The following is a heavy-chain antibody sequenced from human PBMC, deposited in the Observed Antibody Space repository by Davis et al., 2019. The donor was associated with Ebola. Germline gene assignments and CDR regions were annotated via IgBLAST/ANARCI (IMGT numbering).Heavy chain of an antibody. D-gene: IGHD3-10*01. CDR1: GGSISSYY. J-gene: IGHJ6*02. Sequence: PSETLSLTCTVSGGSISSYYWSWLRQPAGKGLEWIGRIYTSGSTNYNPSLKSRVTMSVDTSKNQFSLKLSSVTAADTAVYYCARDRVVQGTYGMDVWGQGTTVTVSS. CDR3: ARDRVVQGTYGMDV. V-gene: IGHV4-4*07. CDR2: IYTSGST.